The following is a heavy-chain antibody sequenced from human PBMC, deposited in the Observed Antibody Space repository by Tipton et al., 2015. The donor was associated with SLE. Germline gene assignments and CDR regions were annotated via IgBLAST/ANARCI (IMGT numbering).Heavy chain of an antibody. J-gene: IGHJ6*03. CDR1: GVSISSGNW. D-gene: IGHD2-2*01. CDR2: IYYDGRT. Sequence: TLSLTCDVSGVSISSGNWWNWVRQPPGKGLEWIGDIYYDGRTNYNPSLTSRITIPVDTSKNQFSLKLSSATAADTAVYYCARRGQLLLSRLFYYYMDVWGKGTTVTISS. CDR3: ARRGQLLLSRLFYYYMDV. V-gene: IGHV4-4*02.